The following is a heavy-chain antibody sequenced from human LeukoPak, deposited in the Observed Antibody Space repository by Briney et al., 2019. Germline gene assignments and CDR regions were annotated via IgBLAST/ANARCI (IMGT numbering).Heavy chain of an antibody. V-gene: IGHV4-34*01. CDR3: ARGRPRGYCSSTSCSDFDY. CDR1: GGSFSGYY. D-gene: IGHD2-2*01. CDR2: INHSGST. J-gene: IGHJ4*02. Sequence: SETLSLTCAVYGGSFSGYYWSWIRQPPGKGLEWIGEINHSGSTNYNPSLKSRVTISVDTSKNQFSLKLSSVTAADTAVYYCARGRPRGYCSSTSCSDFDYWGQGTLVTVSP.